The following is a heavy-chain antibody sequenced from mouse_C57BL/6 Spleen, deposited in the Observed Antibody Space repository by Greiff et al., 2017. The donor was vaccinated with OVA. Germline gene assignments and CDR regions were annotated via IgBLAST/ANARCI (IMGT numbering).Heavy chain of an antibody. CDR2: IYPGDGDT. Sequence: QVQLKQSGAELVKPGASVKISCKASGYAFSSYWMNWVKQRPGKGLEWIGQIYPGDGDTNYNGKFKGKATLTADQSSSTAYMQLSSLTSEDSAVYFCARGYGSKTYFDYWGQGTTLTVSS. CDR1: GYAFSSYW. D-gene: IGHD1-1*01. V-gene: IGHV1-80*01. CDR3: ARGYGSKTYFDY. J-gene: IGHJ2*01.